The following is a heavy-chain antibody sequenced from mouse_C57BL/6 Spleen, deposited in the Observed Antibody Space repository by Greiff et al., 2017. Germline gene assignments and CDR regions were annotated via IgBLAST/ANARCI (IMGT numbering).Heavy chain of an antibody. CDR3: AKYSNYDYYAMDY. CDR1: GFSLSSYG. V-gene: IGHV2-5*01. Sequence: QVQLQQSGPGLVQPSQSPSITCTVPGFSLSSYGVHWVRQSPGKGLEWLGVLWRGGSTDYNAAFMSRLSITKDNSKSQVFFKMNSLQADDTAIYYCAKYSNYDYYAMDYWGQGTSVTVSS. J-gene: IGHJ4*01. CDR2: LWRGGST. D-gene: IGHD2-5*01.